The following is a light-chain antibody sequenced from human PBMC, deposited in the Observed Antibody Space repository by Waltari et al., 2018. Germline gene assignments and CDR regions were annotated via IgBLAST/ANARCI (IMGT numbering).Light chain of an antibody. J-gene: IGKJ2*01. CDR3: QQYNDYPYT. V-gene: IGKV1-5*03. CDR1: PSFSKW. CDR2: QAS. Sequence: DIQMTQSPSTLSASIGSRVTITCRASPSFSKWLAWYQQKPGKAPKLLIHQASTLRSGVPSRFSGSESGTEFILTINSLQPDDFATYFCQQYNDYPYTFGQGTKLEIK.